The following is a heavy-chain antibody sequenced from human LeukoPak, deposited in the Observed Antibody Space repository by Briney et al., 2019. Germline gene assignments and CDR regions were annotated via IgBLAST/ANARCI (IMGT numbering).Heavy chain of an antibody. CDR2: IYYSGST. J-gene: IGHJ4*02. CDR3: AKGLYYYDSSGYFDY. D-gene: IGHD3-22*01. CDR1: GGSISSSSYY. Sequence: SETLSLTCTVSGGSISSSSYYWGWIRQPPGKGLEWIGSIYYSGSTYYNPSLKSRVTISVDTSKNQFSLKLSSVTAADTAVYYCAKGLYYYDSSGYFDYWGQGTLVTVSS. V-gene: IGHV4-39*01.